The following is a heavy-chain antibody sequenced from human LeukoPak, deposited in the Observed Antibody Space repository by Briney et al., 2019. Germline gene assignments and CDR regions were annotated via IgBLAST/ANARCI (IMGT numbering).Heavy chain of an antibody. Sequence: SSVKVSCKASGGTFSSYAISWVRQAPGQGLEWMGGIIPIFGTANYAQKFQGRVTITADESTSTTYMELSSLRSEDTAVYYCARGIEQQLETLYYWGQGTLVTVSS. CDR3: ARGIEQQLETLYY. CDR1: GGTFSSYA. J-gene: IGHJ4*02. CDR2: IIPIFGTA. V-gene: IGHV1-69*01. D-gene: IGHD6-13*01.